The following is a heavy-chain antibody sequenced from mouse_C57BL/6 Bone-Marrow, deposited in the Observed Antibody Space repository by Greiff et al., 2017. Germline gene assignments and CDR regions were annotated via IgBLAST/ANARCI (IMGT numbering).Heavy chain of an antibody. D-gene: IGHD2-4*01. CDR3: ARIYYDYDEFDY. CDR2: IDPSDSYT. Sequence: QVQLQQPGAELVMPGASVKLSCKASGYTFTSYWMHWVKQRPGQGLEWIGKIDPSDSYTNYNQKFKGKSTLTVDKYSSTAYMQLSSLTSEDSAVYYCARIYYDYDEFDYWGQGTMVTVSA. J-gene: IGHJ3*01. CDR1: GYTFTSYW. V-gene: IGHV1-69*01.